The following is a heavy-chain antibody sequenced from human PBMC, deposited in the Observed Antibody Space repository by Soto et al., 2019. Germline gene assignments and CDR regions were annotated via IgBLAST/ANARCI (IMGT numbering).Heavy chain of an antibody. CDR2: IYDSGST. V-gene: IGHV4-59*12. Sequence: SETLSLTCTVSGGSISSYYWTWIRQPPGKRRGRIGYIYDSGSTNSNPPHKSPVTISVDTSKNQFSLKLSSVTAADTAVYYCAGVNRLSGYYSHQLIKMDVWGKGTTVTVS. D-gene: IGHD3-3*01. CDR3: AGVNRLSGYYSHQLIKMDV. CDR1: GGSISSYY. J-gene: IGHJ6*03.